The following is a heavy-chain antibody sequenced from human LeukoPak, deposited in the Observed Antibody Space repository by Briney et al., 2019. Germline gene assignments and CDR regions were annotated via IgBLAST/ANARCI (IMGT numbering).Heavy chain of an antibody. D-gene: IGHD2-15*01. CDR2: VYSGGST. Sequence: PGGSLRLSCAVSGFTVSSNYMSWVRQAAGKGLEWVSVVYSGGSTYYADSVKGRFTISRDNSKNTLYLQMNSLRAEDTAVYYCARGYQGSGHFDYWGQGTLVTVSS. V-gene: IGHV3-53*01. J-gene: IGHJ4*02. CDR1: GFTVSSNY. CDR3: ARGYQGSGHFDY.